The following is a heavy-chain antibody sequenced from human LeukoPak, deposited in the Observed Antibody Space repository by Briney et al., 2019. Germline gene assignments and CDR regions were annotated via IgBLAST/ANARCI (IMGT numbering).Heavy chain of an antibody. D-gene: IGHD2-15*01. J-gene: IGHJ2*01. Sequence: PGGSLRLSCAASGFTFRSYWMRWVRQAPGKGLEWVANINEDGSEEYYADSVKGRFTTSRDNAKNSLYLQMKSLRAEDTAVYYCAAHMVVQRYLDLWGRGTLVTVSS. CDR3: AAHMVVQRYLDL. CDR2: INEDGSEE. CDR1: GFTFRSYW. V-gene: IGHV3-7*01.